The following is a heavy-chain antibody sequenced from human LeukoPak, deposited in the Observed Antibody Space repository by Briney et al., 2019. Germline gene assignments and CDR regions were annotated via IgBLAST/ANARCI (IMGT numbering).Heavy chain of an antibody. Sequence: PGGSLPVSRAASGFTFSSYGMHWVRQAPGKGLEWVAVIWYDGSNKYYADSVKGRFTVSRDNSKNTLYLQMNSLRVEDTAVYYCAKTDGYTSGWWGIDYWGQPTMV. CDR2: IWYDGSNK. D-gene: IGHD6-19*01. CDR3: AKTDGYTSGWWGIDY. CDR1: GFTFSSYG. V-gene: IGHV3-33*06. J-gene: IGHJ4*02.